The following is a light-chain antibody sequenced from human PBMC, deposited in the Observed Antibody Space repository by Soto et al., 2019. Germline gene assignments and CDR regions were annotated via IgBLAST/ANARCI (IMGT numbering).Light chain of an antibody. J-gene: IGKJ2*01. CDR3: QQRYSTPYT. CDR2: GAS. Sequence: DIQMTQSPSSLSASVGDRVTITCRASQTISNSLTWYQQKPGKAPQFLIFGASSLPGGVPSRFSGSGSGTDFTLTISSLQPEDFATYFCQQRYSTPYTFGQGTKLDIK. CDR1: QTISNS. V-gene: IGKV1-39*01.